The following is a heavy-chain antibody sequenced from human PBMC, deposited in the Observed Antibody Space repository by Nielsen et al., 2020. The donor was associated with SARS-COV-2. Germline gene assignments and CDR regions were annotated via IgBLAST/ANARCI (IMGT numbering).Heavy chain of an antibody. Sequence: PGKGLEWIGEINHSGSTYYNPSLKSRVTISVDTSKNQFSLKLSSVTAADTAVYYCARGLLTMGATDWFDPWGQGTLVTVSS. V-gene: IGHV4-34*09. J-gene: IGHJ5*02. CDR2: INHSGST. CDR3: ARGLLTMGATDWFDP. D-gene: IGHD3-10*01.